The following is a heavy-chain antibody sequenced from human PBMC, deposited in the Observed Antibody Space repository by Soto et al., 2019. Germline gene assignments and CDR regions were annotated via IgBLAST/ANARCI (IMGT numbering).Heavy chain of an antibody. J-gene: IGHJ6*02. V-gene: IGHV4-34*01. CDR1: GVSFSGYY. CDR2: INHSGST. CDR3: ARERGIAAADDYYYYGMDV. Sequence: PSETLSLTCAVYGVSFSGYYWSWIRQPPGKGLEWIGEINHSGSTNYNPSLKSRVTISVDTSTSTAYMELSSLRSEDTAVYYCARERGIAAADDYYYYGMDVWGQGTTVTVSS. D-gene: IGHD6-13*01.